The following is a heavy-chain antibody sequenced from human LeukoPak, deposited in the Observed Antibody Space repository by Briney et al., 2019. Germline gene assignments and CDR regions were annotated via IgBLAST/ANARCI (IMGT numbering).Heavy chain of an antibody. J-gene: IGHJ4*02. CDR2: IRYDGSNE. CDR1: GFTFSNYG. D-gene: IGHD4-17*01. Sequence: GGSLRLSCAASGFTFSNYGIHWVRQAPGKGLEWVAFIRYDGSNEYYVDSVKGRFTISRDNSKNTLYLQMNSMRAEYTAVYYCAKQTFMTTADLDFDYWGQGTLVTVSS. CDR3: AKQTFMTTADLDFDY. V-gene: IGHV3-30*02.